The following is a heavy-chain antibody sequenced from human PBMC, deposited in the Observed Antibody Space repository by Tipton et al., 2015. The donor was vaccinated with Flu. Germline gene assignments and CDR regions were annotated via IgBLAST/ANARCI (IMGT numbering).Heavy chain of an antibody. CDR3: ARFYYDHSGYSEDHLDY. CDR1: GYTFTTHA. D-gene: IGHD3-22*01. CDR2: ISGSNGNT. J-gene: IGHJ4*02. V-gene: IGHV1-18*01. Sequence: QVQLVQSGAEVKMPGASVKVSCKTSGYTFTTHAISWVRQAPGEGLEWMGWISGSNGNTKYAQKFQGRLTVTTDTSTTTASMELRTLRSDDAAVYYCARFYYDHSGYSEDHLDYWGQGTLVTVSS.